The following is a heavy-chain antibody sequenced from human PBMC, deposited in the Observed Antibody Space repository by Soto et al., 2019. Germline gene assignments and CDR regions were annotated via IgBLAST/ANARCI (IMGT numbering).Heavy chain of an antibody. CDR2: INTYNGNT. J-gene: IGHJ4*02. Sequence: ASVKVSCKTSGYTFSDYGVSWVRQAPGQGLEWMGWINTYNGNTKYEHKFQGRVTLTTDASTRTVFLELTSLKFDDAAVYYCARGFIPENYWGQGTRVTVSS. V-gene: IGHV1-18*01. D-gene: IGHD2-2*01. CDR1: GYTFSDYG. CDR3: ARGFIPENY.